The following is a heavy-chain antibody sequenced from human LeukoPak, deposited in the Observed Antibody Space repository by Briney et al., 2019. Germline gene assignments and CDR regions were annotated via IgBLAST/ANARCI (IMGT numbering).Heavy chain of an antibody. V-gene: IGHV3-64*01. J-gene: IGHJ4*02. CDR2: ISSNGGST. Sequence: GGSLRLSCAASGFTFSSYAMHWVRQAPGKGLEYVSAISSNGGSTYYANSVKGRFTISRDNSKNTLYLQMGSLRAEDMAVYYCARVRWFGELYDYWGQGTLVTVSS. CDR1: GFTFSSYA. CDR3: ARVRWFGELYDY. D-gene: IGHD3-10*01.